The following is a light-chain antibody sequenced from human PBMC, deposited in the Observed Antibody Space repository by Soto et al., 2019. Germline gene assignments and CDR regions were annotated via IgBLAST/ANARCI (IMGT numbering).Light chain of an antibody. CDR1: QSVRSN. CDR3: HQYDDGPYT. Sequence: EIVITPSPVTLSVSPGERATLSGRASQSVRSNLAWYQQKTGQAHSLLIYGAFTRATGIPDRFSGSGSGTEFTLTISSLKPEDFAVYYCHQYDDGPYTFGQGTKVDIK. V-gene: IGKV3-15*01. J-gene: IGKJ2*01. CDR2: GAF.